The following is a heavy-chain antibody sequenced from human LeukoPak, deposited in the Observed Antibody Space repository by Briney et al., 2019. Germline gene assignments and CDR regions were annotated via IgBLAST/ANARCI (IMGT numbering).Heavy chain of an antibody. CDR1: GFTFRSYW. V-gene: IGHV3-7*01. CDR2: INQGGSVK. D-gene: IGHD5-12*01. Sequence: GGSLRLSCAASGFTFRSYWLSWVRQAPGKGLEWVANINQGGSVKYYVDSVKGRFTISRDDAKNSLYVQMNSLRDEGTAVYYCARVGYSGWNLEYWGQGTLVTVSS. CDR3: ARVGYSGWNLEY. J-gene: IGHJ4*02.